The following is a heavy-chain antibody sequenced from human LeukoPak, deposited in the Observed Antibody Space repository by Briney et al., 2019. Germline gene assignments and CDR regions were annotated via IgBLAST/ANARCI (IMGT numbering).Heavy chain of an antibody. CDR2: TYYRSKWYN. V-gene: IGHV6-1*01. CDR1: GDSVSSNSAA. D-gene: IGHD6-13*01. CDR3: AISPGQQLVGGNNWFDP. J-gene: IGHJ5*02. Sequence: SQTLSLTCAISGDSVSSNSAAWNWIRQSPSRGLEWLGRTYYRSKWYNDYAVSVKSRITINPDTSKNQLSLQLNSVTPEDTAVYYCAISPGQQLVGGNNWFDPWGQGTLVTVSS.